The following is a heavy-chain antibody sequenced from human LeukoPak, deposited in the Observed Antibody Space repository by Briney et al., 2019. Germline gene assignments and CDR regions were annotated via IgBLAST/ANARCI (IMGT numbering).Heavy chain of an antibody. CDR2: INSDGSST. CDR3: AKDRQDSSGWKYYFDY. J-gene: IGHJ4*02. D-gene: IGHD6-19*01. V-gene: IGHV3-74*01. Sequence: GGSLRLSCAASRFTFSSYWMHWVRQAPGKGLVWVSRINSDGSSTSYADSVKGRFTISRDNSKNSLYLQMNSLRTEDTALYYCAKDRQDSSGWKYYFDYWGQGTLVTVSS. CDR1: RFTFSSYW.